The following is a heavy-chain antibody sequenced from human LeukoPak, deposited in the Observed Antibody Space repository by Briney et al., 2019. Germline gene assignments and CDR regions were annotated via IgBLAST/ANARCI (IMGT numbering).Heavy chain of an antibody. Sequence: PSETLSLTCAVYGGSFSGYYWSWIRQPAGKGLEWIGRIYTSGSTNYNPSLKSRVTMSIDTSKNQFSLKLSSVTAADTAVYYCARDPPDSSRWFDPWGQGTLVTVSS. J-gene: IGHJ5*02. CDR1: GGSFSGYY. D-gene: IGHD6-19*01. CDR3: ARDPPDSSRWFDP. CDR2: IYTSGST. V-gene: IGHV4-4*07.